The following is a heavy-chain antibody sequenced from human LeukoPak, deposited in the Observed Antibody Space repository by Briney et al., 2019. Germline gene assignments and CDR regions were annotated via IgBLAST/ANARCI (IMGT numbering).Heavy chain of an antibody. J-gene: IGHJ4*02. Sequence: SETLSLTCAVYGGSFSGYYWSWIRQPPGKGLEWIGEINHSGSTNYNPSLKSRVTISVDTSKNQFSLKLSSVTAADTAVYYCARGRRVDSSSWGGLDYWGQGTLVTVSS. D-gene: IGHD6-13*01. CDR3: ARGRRVDSSSWGGLDY. V-gene: IGHV4-34*01. CDR2: INHSGST. CDR1: GGSFSGYY.